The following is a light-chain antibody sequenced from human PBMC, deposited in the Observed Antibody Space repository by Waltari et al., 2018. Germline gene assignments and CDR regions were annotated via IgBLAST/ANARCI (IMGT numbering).Light chain of an antibody. CDR2: KVS. V-gene: IGKV2-30*01. CDR1: QSLVSSDGNTC. J-gene: IGKJ1*01. CDR3: MQGTHWPWT. Sequence: DVAMPQSPLSLPVTLGQPASLSRISSQSLVSSDGNTCFNWFQQRPGQSPRLLLYKVSNRDSGVPDRFSGSGSGTDFTLRISRVEAEDVGVYYCMQGTHWPWTFGQGTKVEIK.